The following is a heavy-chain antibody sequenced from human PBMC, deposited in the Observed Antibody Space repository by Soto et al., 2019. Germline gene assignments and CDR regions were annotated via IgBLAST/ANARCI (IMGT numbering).Heavy chain of an antibody. Sequence: PSETLSLTCAVYGGSFSGYYWSWIRQPPGKGLEWIGEINHSGSTNYNPSLKSRVTISVDTSKNQFSLKLSSVTAADTAVYYCARGSGYYFLREGLDYWGQGALVT. CDR2: INHSGST. D-gene: IGHD3-22*01. J-gene: IGHJ4*02. V-gene: IGHV4-34*01. CDR1: GGSFSGYY. CDR3: ARGSGYYFLREGLDY.